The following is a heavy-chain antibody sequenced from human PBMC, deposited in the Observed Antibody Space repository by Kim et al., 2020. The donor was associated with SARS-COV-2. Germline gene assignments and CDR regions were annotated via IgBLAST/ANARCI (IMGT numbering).Heavy chain of an antibody. Sequence: GGSLRLSCAASGFTFSNSAMSWVRQAPGKGLEWVAGIFGSGSSTYYADSVKGRFSISRDNSKNTLYLQMDNLRAEDTAVYYCARHLHFTTVTFYWYFDLWGRGTLVTVSS. V-gene: IGHV3-23*01. J-gene: IGHJ2*01. CDR3: ARHLHFTTVTFYWYFDL. CDR2: IFGSGSST. D-gene: IGHD2-21*02. CDR1: GFTFSNSA.